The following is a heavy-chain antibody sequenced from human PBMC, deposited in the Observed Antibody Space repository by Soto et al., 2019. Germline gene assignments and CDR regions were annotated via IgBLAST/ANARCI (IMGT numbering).Heavy chain of an antibody. CDR3: ARQGFGDLHGLVDV. V-gene: IGHV4-59*08. CDR1: GGSLRNYY. Sequence: QVQLQESGPRLVKPSETLSLTCTVSGGSLRNYYCSWFRQPPGKGLEWVAYINYRWGTCSNPSLQSQVTMSVSTSNDQCSLMLNSVTAADTAVYYCARQGFGDLHGLVDVXXXGTXVTXSS. J-gene: IGHJ6*04. CDR2: INYRWGT. D-gene: IGHD3-10*01.